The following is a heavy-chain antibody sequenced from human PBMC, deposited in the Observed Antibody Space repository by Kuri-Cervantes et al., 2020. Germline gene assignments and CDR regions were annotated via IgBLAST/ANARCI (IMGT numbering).Heavy chain of an antibody. CDR1: GYTFTGAW. V-gene: IGHV3-30*03. J-gene: IGHJ6*04. D-gene: IGHD2-8*01. CDR2: ISYDGSNK. CDR3: ARVLYLDV. Sequence: GESLKISCAASGYTFTGAWMNWVRQAPGKGLEWVAVISYDGSNKYYADSVKGRFTIYRDNSKNTLYLQVNSLRAEDTAVYYCARVLYLDVWGEGTTVTVSS.